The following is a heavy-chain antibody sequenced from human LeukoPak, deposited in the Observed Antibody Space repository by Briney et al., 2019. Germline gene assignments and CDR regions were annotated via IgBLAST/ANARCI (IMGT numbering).Heavy chain of an antibody. CDR1: GFTVSSNY. CDR3: ARDSPRGAFDI. Sequence: GSLRLSCAASGFTVSSNYMSWVRQAPGKGLEWVSVIYSGGSTYYADSVKGRFTISRDNSKNTLYLQMNSLRAEDTAVYYCARDSPRGAFDIWGQGTMVTVSS. V-gene: IGHV3-53*01. CDR2: IYSGGST. J-gene: IGHJ3*02.